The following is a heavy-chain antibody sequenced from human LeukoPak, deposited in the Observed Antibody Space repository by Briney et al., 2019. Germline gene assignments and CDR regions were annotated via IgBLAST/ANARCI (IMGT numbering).Heavy chain of an antibody. V-gene: IGHV3-30*02. CDR1: GFTFSSYG. Sequence: GGSLRLSCAASGFTFSSYGMHWVRQAPGKGLEWVAFIRYDGSNKYYADSVKGRFTISRDDSTSTLSLQMDSLRVEDTAVYYCVTDPPDSGWAFWSWGQGALVTVSS. J-gene: IGHJ5*02. CDR3: VTDPPDSGWAFWS. D-gene: IGHD6-25*01. CDR2: IRYDGSNK.